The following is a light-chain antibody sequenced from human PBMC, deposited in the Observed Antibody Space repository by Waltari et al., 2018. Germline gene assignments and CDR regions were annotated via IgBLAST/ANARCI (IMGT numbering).Light chain of an antibody. Sequence: EIVLTQSPATLSLSPGERATLSCRASQSVSSYLAWYQQKPGQAPRRLIYGASKRATGIPARFSGSGSGTDCTLPIRSLEPEDFAVYYCQQRSNWPPHTFGQGTKLEIK. V-gene: IGKV3-11*01. CDR1: QSVSSY. CDR2: GAS. J-gene: IGKJ2*01. CDR3: QQRSNWPPHT.